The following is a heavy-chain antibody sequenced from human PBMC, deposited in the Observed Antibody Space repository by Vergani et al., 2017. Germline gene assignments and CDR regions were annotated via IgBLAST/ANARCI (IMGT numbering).Heavy chain of an antibody. Sequence: EVQLVESGGGLVQPGGSLRLSCAASGFTFSSYSMNWVRQAPGKGLEWVSYISSSSTIYYADSVKGRFTISRDNAKNSLYLQMNSLRAEDTAVYYCARGAYYYGSGSYTAPYFDYWGQGTLVTVSS. J-gene: IGHJ4*02. CDR2: ISSSSTI. CDR3: ARGAYYYGSGSYTAPYFDY. D-gene: IGHD3-10*01. CDR1: GFTFSSYS. V-gene: IGHV3-48*01.